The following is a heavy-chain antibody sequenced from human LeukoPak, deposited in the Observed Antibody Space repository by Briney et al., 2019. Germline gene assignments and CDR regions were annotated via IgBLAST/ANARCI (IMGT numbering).Heavy chain of an antibody. CDR3: AKAGQGDN. CDR1: GFTFTSYV. V-gene: IGHV3-23*01. Sequence: PGGSLRLSCAASGFTFTSYVMTWVRQAPGKGLEWVSSISGSGGSTWYADSVKGRLTISRDNSKNTIYLQMNSLRAEDTASYYCAKAGQGDNWGRGTLVIVSS. J-gene: IGHJ4*02. CDR2: ISGSGGST.